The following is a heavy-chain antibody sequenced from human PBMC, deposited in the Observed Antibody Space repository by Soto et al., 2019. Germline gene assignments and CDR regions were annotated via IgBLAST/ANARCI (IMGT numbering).Heavy chain of an antibody. J-gene: IGHJ4*02. V-gene: IGHV4-39*01. D-gene: IGHD3-10*01. Sequence: SETLSLTCTVSGGSISSSSYYWGWIRQPPGKGLEWIGSMYYSGSTYYNPSLKSRVTISVDTSKNQFSLKLSSVTAADTAVYYCARHLTYYGSGSLIDYWGQGTLVTFSS. CDR3: ARHLTYYGSGSLIDY. CDR1: GGSISSSSYY. CDR2: MYYSGST.